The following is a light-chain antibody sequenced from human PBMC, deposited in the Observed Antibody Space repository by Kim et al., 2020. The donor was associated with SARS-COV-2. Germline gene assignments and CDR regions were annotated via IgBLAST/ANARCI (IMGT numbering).Light chain of an antibody. J-gene: IGKJ1*01. CDR1: QSISRS. Sequence: LSPGESATLSCRASQSISRSLSWYQHRPGQAPRLLVYDVSNRATGIPARFSGSGSGTDFTLTISSLEPEDFALYYCQQRGDWPPTFGQGTKVDIK. CDR2: DVS. V-gene: IGKV3-11*01. CDR3: QQRGDWPPT.